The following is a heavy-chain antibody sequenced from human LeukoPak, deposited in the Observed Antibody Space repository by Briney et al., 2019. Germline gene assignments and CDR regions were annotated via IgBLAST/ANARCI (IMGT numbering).Heavy chain of an antibody. CDR3: AREFSGRYPPSYFDY. V-gene: IGHV1-18*04. Sequence: ASVKVSCKASGYTFTGYYMHWVRQAPGQGLEWMGWISAYNGDTNYAQKLQGRVTMTTDTSTSTAYMELRSLRSDDTAVYYCAREFSGRYPPSYFDYWGQGTLVTVSS. D-gene: IGHD1-26*01. CDR2: ISAYNGDT. CDR1: GYTFTGYY. J-gene: IGHJ4*02.